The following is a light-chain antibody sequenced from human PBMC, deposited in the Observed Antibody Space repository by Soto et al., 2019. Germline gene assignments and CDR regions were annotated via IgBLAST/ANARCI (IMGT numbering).Light chain of an antibody. CDR3: QQYDGLLMYT. CDR1: HDISYY. J-gene: IGKJ2*01. CDR2: DAS. Sequence: DIQMTQSPSSLSASVGDRVTITCQASHDISYYLNWYQQKPGKAPKLLIYDASNLETGVPSRFSGSRSGTDFTFTTSSLQPEDCATYYCQQYDGLLMYTFGQGTKLDIK. V-gene: IGKV1-33*01.